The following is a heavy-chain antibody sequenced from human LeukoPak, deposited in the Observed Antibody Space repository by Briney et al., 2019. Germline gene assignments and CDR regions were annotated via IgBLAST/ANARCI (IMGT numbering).Heavy chain of an antibody. V-gene: IGHV4-59*13. CDR3: ARGTLVGAIYNWFDP. Sequence: PSETLSLTCTVSGGSINSYYWSWIRQPPGKGLEWIGHIYYSGTTNYNPSLKSRVTISVDTSKNQFSLKLSSVTAADTAVYYCARGTLVGAIYNWFDPWGQGTLVTVSS. CDR2: IYYSGTT. D-gene: IGHD1-26*01. CDR1: GGSINSYY. J-gene: IGHJ5*02.